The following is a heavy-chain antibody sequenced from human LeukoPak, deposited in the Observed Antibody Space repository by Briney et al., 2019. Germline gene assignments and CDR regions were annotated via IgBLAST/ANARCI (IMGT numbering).Heavy chain of an antibody. J-gene: IGHJ4*02. CDR2: IKQDGSEK. Sequence: GGSLRLSCAASGFTFSSYWMSWVRQAPGKGLEWVANIKQDGSEKYYVDSVKGRFAISRDNAKNSLYLQMNSRRAEDTAVYYCARWLLLYSQQVYFDYWGQGTLVTVSS. D-gene: IGHD3-22*01. V-gene: IGHV3-7*01. CDR1: GFTFSSYW. CDR3: ARWLLLYSQQVYFDY.